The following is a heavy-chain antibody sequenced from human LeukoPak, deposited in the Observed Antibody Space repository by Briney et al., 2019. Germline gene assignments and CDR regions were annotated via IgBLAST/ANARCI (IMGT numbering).Heavy chain of an antibody. D-gene: IGHD3-10*01. CDR1: GGSISSYY. J-gene: IGHJ4*02. CDR2: IYYSGST. V-gene: IGHV4-59*01. Sequence: SETLSLTCTVSGGSISSYYWSWIRQPPGKGLEWIGYIYYSGSTNYNPSLKSRVTISVDTFKNQFSLKLSSVTAADTAVYYCASSTGRDFDYWGQGTLVTVSS. CDR3: ASSTGRDFDY.